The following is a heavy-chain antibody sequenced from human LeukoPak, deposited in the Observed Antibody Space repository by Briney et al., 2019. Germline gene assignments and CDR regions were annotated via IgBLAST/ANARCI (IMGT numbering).Heavy chain of an antibody. CDR3: ARDLDYYDSSGYYRPLDY. J-gene: IGHJ4*02. CDR1: GYSISSGYY. CDR2: IYHSGST. V-gene: IGHV4-38-2*02. D-gene: IGHD3-22*01. Sequence: SETLSLTCTASGYSISSGYYWGWIRQPPGKGLEWIGSIYHSGSTYYNPSLKSRVTISVDTSKNQFSLKLSSVTAADTAVYYCARDLDYYDSSGYYRPLDYWGQGTLVTVSS.